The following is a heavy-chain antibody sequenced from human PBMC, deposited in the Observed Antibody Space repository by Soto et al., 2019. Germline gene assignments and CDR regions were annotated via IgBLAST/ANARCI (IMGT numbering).Heavy chain of an antibody. CDR2: MNSDGTFT. CDR3: VKGWSQY. J-gene: IGHJ4*02. D-gene: IGHD2-15*01. CDR1: VFTFSSSW. V-gene: IGHV3-74*01. Sequence: GGSLRLSCVVSVFTFSSSWMHCVRQGPGKGLEWVSRMNSDGTFTNYADSVKGRFTTSRDNAKNMLYLQMNSLRAEDTALYYCVKGWSQYWGRGTLVTVSS.